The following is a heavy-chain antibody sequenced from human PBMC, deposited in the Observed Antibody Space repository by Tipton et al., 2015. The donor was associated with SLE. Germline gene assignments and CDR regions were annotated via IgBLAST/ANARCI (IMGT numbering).Heavy chain of an antibody. Sequence: TLSLTCAVSGGSISRSNWWSWVRQPPGKGLEWIGEIYHSGSTNYNPSLKSRVTISVDKSKNQFSLKLSSVTAADTAVYYCAREVGAARPFDLWGRGTLVTVSS. D-gene: IGHD6-6*01. CDR3: AREVGAARPFDL. J-gene: IGHJ2*01. CDR2: IYHSGST. V-gene: IGHV4-4*02. CDR1: GGSISRSNW.